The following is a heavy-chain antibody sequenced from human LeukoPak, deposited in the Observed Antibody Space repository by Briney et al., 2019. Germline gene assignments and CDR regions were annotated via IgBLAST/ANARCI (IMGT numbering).Heavy chain of an antibody. CDR3: ARGVYIVAAQYGY. Sequence: SETLSLNYTVSGGSISSYYWSWIRQPPGKGLEWIGYIYYSGTTNYNPSLKSRVTISVDTSKNQFSLKLSSVTAADTAVYYCARGVYIVAAQYGYWGQGTLVTVSS. CDR1: GGSISSYY. CDR2: IYYSGTT. D-gene: IGHD6-13*01. J-gene: IGHJ4*02. V-gene: IGHV4-59*01.